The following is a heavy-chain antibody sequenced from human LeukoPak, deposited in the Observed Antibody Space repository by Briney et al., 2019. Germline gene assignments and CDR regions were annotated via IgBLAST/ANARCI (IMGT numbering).Heavy chain of an antibody. V-gene: IGHV4-4*07. CDR2: IYTSGST. J-gene: IGHJ5*02. D-gene: IGHD3-3*01. Sequence: PSETLSLTCTVSGGSISSYYWSWIRQPAGKGLEWIGRIYTSGSTNYNPSLKSRVTMSVDTSKNQFSLKLSSVTAADTAVYYCARRVTMSAPTTPDSWLHPWGQGTLVTVSS. CDR1: GGSISSYY. CDR3: ARRVTMSAPTTPDSWLHP.